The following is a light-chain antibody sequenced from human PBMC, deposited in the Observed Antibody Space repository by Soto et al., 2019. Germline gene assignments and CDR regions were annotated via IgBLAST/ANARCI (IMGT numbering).Light chain of an antibody. Sequence: EIVLTQSPATLSLSPGEGVTLSCRASQSVGTYLAWYQQKLGQAPRLLIYGASSRATGIPDRFSGSGSGTDFTLTISRLEPEDFAVYYCQQYGSSPLTFGQGTKVDIK. CDR1: QSVGTY. J-gene: IGKJ1*01. CDR3: QQYGSSPLT. CDR2: GAS. V-gene: IGKV3-20*01.